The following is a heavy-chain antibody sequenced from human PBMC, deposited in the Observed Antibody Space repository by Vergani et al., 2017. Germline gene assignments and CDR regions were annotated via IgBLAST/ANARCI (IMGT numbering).Heavy chain of an antibody. CDR2: INYSGST. J-gene: IGHJ4*02. CDR1: GGPISSYY. D-gene: IGHD2-15*01. Sequence: QVQLQESGPGLVKPSETLSLTCTVSGGPISSYYWSWIRQPPGKGLEWIGYINYSGSTNSNPSLKSRVTISVDTSENQFSLKLSSVTAAATAVYYCAGSPICSGGSCPLFDDWGQGTLVTVSS. CDR3: AGSPICSGGSCPLFDD. V-gene: IGHV4-59*01.